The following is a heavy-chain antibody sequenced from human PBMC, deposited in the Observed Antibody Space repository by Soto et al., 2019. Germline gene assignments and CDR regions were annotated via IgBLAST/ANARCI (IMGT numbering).Heavy chain of an antibody. V-gene: IGHV1-18*01. Sequence: VPLVQSGAEVMEPGASVKIACKASGYTFTSYGISWVRQATGQGLEWMGWISAFKGNTNYAQKLQGRVTMTTDTSTRTAYMELRSLRSDDTAVYYCARGGSSRYGVDSWGQGTLVTVSS. CDR2: ISAFKGNT. CDR3: ARGGSSRYGVDS. D-gene: IGHD6-13*01. J-gene: IGHJ4*02. CDR1: GYTFTSYG.